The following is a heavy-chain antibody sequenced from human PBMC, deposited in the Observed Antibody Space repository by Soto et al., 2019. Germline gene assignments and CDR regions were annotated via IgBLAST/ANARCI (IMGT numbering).Heavy chain of an antibody. J-gene: IGHJ4*02. CDR3: ARVRYYGSGLDY. D-gene: IGHD3-10*01. CDR1: GFTFSSYS. V-gene: IGHV3-48*02. Sequence: PGGSLRLSCAASGFTFSSYSMNWVRQTPGRGLGWVSYISSSSSTIYYADSVKGRFTISRDNAKNSLYLQMNSLRDEDTAVYYCARVRYYGSGLDYWGQGTLVTVSS. CDR2: ISSSSSTI.